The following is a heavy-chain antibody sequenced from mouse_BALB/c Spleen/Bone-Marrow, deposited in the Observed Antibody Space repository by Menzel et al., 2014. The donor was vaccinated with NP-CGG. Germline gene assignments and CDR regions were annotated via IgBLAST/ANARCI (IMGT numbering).Heavy chain of an antibody. V-gene: IGHV2-9*02. D-gene: IGHD2-1*01. CDR2: IWPGGST. J-gene: IGHJ4*01. CDR1: GFSLTSYG. CDR3: ARDRGGNYGYAMDY. Sequence: VQLQQSGPGLVAPSQSLSITCTVSGFSLTSYGVHWVRQSPGKGLEWLGVIWPGGSTNYNSALMSRLTISKDNSKSXVFLKMNSLQTDDTAIYYCARDRGGNYGYAMDYWGQGTSVTVSS.